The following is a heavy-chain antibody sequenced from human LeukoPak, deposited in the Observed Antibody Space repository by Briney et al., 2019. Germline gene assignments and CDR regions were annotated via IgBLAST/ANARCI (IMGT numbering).Heavy chain of an antibody. V-gene: IGHV1-24*01. Sequence: GASVKVSCKVSGYSLTELSMHWVRQAPGKGLEWMGGFDPEDGKTIYAPKFQGRVTMTEDTSTDTAYMELRSLRSADTAVYYCARDWHCSGGRCENCFDPWGQGTLVIVSS. J-gene: IGHJ5*02. CDR1: GYSLTELS. CDR2: FDPEDGKT. D-gene: IGHD2-15*01. CDR3: ARDWHCSGGRCENCFDP.